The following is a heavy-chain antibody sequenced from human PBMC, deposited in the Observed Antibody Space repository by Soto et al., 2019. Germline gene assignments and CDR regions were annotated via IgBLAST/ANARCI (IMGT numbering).Heavy chain of an antibody. CDR3: AKAGRGVIISYYFDY. CDR1: GFTFSSYA. V-gene: IGHV3-23*01. CDR2: ISGSGGST. Sequence: EVQLLESGGGLVQPGGSLRLSCAASGFTFSSYAMSWVRQAPGKGLEWVSAISGSGGSTYYADSVKGRFTISRVNSKNTLYLQMNSLRAEDTAVYYCAKAGRGVIISYYFDYWGQGTLVTVSS. J-gene: IGHJ4*02. D-gene: IGHD3-10*01.